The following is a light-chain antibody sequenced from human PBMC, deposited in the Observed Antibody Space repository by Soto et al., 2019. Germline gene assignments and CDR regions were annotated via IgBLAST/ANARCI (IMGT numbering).Light chain of an antibody. Sequence: DIVMTQSPDSLAVSLGERATINCRSSQSVLYSSNNKNHLAWYQQRPGQPPKLLMYWASTRESVVPDRFSGSGSETDFTLTISCLPAAEGAVYYCEQYYSTSWTFGQGTKVDIK. CDR1: QSVLYSSNNKNH. CDR3: EQYYSTSWT. CDR2: WAS. V-gene: IGKV4-1*01. J-gene: IGKJ1*01.